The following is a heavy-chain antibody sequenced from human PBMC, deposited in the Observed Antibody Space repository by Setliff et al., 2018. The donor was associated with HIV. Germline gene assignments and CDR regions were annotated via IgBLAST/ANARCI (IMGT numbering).Heavy chain of an antibody. CDR3: ARESPSMSLDA. CDR2: LHSSGDA. D-gene: IGHD3-10*02. CDR1: GGSVSSSSYY. Sequence: SETLSLTCSVSGGSVSSSSYYWTWIRQPAGKGLEWIGHLHSSGDAYYGPSLKSRVAMSLDTSKNQFSLRLNSVTAADTAVYYCARESPSMSLDAWGQGTLVTVS. V-gene: IGHV4-61*09. J-gene: IGHJ1*01.